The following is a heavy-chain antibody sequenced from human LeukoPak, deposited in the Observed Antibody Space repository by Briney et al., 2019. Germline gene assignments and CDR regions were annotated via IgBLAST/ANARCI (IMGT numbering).Heavy chain of an antibody. CDR2: IYTSGTT. D-gene: IGHD6-19*01. V-gene: IGHV4-4*07. CDR1: GGPISSYY. J-gene: IGHJ5*02. CDR3: ARGGSGWYPSGFDP. Sequence: SETLSLTCTASGGPISSYYWSWIRQPAGKGLEWIGRIYTSGTTNYNPSPKSRVTMSVDTSNNQFSLKLSSVTAADTAVYYCARGGSGWYPSGFDPWGQGTLVTVSS.